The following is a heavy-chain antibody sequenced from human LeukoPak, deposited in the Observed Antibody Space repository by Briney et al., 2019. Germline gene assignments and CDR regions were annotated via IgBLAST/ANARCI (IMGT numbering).Heavy chain of an antibody. CDR3: ARSNYYDSSGYYYVRFAFDI. Sequence: SVKVSCKASGGTFSSYAISWVRQAPGQGLEWMGGIIPIFGTANYAQKSQGRVTITTDESTSTAYTELSSLRSEDTAVYYCARSNYYDSSGYYYVRFAFDIWGQGTMVTVSS. J-gene: IGHJ3*02. CDR2: IIPIFGTA. D-gene: IGHD3-22*01. V-gene: IGHV1-69*05. CDR1: GGTFSSYA.